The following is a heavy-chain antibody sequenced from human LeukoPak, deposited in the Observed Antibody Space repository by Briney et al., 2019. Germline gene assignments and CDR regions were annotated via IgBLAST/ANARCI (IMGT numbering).Heavy chain of an antibody. D-gene: IGHD6-13*01. V-gene: IGHV3-23*01. CDR2: ISGSGGST. Sequence: GGSLRLSCAASGFTFSSYTMTWVRQAPGKGLEWVSVISGSGGSTYYADSVKGRFTISRDNSKNTLYLQMNSLRAEDTAVYYCARRSSSWYGSYDYWGQGTLVTVSS. CDR3: ARRSSSWYGSYDY. CDR1: GFTFSSYT. J-gene: IGHJ4*02.